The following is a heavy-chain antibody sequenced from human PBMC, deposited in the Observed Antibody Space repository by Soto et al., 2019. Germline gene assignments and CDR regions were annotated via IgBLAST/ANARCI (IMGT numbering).Heavy chain of an antibody. Sequence: SATLSLTCGFSGGSITSYHWSWILQFPGQGLEWIGSIYYSGYTYYSPSLKSRVTMSVDTSKNHFSLTLNSVTASYTVMYDGATTFDSSGYEHEEGMEVLGPWTAVP. J-gene: IGHJ6*01. V-gene: IGHV4-59*04. CDR1: GGSITSYH. CDR2: IYYSGYT. D-gene: IGHD3-22*01. CDR3: ATTFDSSGYEHEEGMEV.